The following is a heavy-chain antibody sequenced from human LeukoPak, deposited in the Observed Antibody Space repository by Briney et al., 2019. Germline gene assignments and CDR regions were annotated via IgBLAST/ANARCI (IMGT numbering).Heavy chain of an antibody. D-gene: IGHD3-22*01. Sequence: GGSLRLSCAASGFTFDDYAMHWVRQAPGKGLEWVSGISWNSGSIGYAGSVKGRFIISRDNAKNALYLQMNSLRDEDTALYYCAKVNYDRSGYSSLHFDYWGQGTLVTVSS. CDR2: ISWNSGSI. CDR3: AKVNYDRSGYSSLHFDY. J-gene: IGHJ4*02. CDR1: GFTFDDYA. V-gene: IGHV3-9*01.